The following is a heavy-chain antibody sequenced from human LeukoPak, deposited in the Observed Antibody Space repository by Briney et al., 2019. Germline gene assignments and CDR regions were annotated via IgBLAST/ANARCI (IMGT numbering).Heavy chain of an antibody. J-gene: IGHJ5*02. CDR1: GFTFSSYA. V-gene: IGHV3-23*01. Sequence: GGSLRLSCAASGFTFSSYAMSWVRQAPGKGLEWVSAISGSGGSTYYADSVKGRFTISRDNSKNTLYLQMNSLRAEDTAVYYCARDQYYDFWSGYSPWGQGTLVTVSS. CDR2: ISGSGGST. CDR3: ARDQYYDFWSGYSP. D-gene: IGHD3-3*01.